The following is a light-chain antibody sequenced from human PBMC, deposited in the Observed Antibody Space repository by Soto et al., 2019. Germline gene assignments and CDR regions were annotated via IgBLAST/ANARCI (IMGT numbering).Light chain of an antibody. CDR3: QQYNNCPPWT. CDR1: QSVSSN. Sequence: EIGMTQSPATLSVSPGERATLSCRASQSVSSNLAWYQQKPGQAPRLLIYGASTRATGITARFSGSGSGTEVTLTISSLQSEDFAVYYCQQYNNCPPWTFGQGTKVEIK. CDR2: GAS. J-gene: IGKJ1*01. V-gene: IGKV3-15*01.